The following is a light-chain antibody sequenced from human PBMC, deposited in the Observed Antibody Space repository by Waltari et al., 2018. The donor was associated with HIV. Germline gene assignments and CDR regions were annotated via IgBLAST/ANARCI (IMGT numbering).Light chain of an antibody. J-gene: IGKJ3*01. CDR3: QQLSSFPLT. V-gene: IGKV1-39*01. CDR1: QAVANK. CDR2: ESS. Sequence: DIQMTQSPSSLSASVGDRVSITCRAIQAVANKVIWFQQKPGKAPKLLIYESSRLPSGVPSRFSGSGSGTDFTLSINDVQPDDFASYFCQQLSSFPLTFGPGTRVDVK.